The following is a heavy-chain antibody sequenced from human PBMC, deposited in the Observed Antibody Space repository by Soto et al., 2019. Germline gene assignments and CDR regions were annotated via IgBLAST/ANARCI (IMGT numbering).Heavy chain of an antibody. V-gene: IGHV4-39*02. CDR3: ARTTVTTRPGNWFDP. CDR1: GDSISSTSSY. CDR2: VYYAGNT. Sequence: QLQLQESGPGLVKPSETLSLTCSVSGDSISSTSSYWGWIRQPPGKGLEWIGSVYYAGNTYYNPSLNSRVTISVDTSKNHFSLKMDSVTAADTAVYYCARTTVTTRPGNWFDPWGQGALVTVSS. J-gene: IGHJ5*02. D-gene: IGHD4-17*01.